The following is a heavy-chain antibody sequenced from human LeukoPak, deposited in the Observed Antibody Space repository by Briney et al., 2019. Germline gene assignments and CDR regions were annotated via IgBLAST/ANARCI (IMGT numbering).Heavy chain of an antibody. D-gene: IGHD6-19*01. Sequence: PGGSLRLSCAASGFTFSSYSMNWVRQAPGKGLEWVSYISSSGSTIYYADSVKGRFTISRDNAKNSLYLQMNSLRAEDTAVYYCARDPESGYSSGWPGMDVWGQGTTVTVSS. CDR1: GFTFSSYS. J-gene: IGHJ6*02. CDR3: ARDPESGYSSGWPGMDV. V-gene: IGHV3-48*04. CDR2: ISSSGSTI.